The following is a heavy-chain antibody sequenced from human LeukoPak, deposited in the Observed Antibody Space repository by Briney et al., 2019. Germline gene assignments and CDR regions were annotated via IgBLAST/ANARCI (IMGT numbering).Heavy chain of an antibody. J-gene: IGHJ6*02. CDR2: ISAYNGNT. D-gene: IGHD6-19*01. CDR1: GYTFTSYG. CDR3: ARDLHPVAGTSHPISFYYYYYGMDV. Sequence: GASVKVSCKASGYTFTSYGISWVRQAPGQGLEWMGWISAYNGNTNYAQKLQGRVTMTTDTSTSTAYMELRSLRSDDTAVHYCARDLHPVAGTSHPISFYYYYYGMDVWGQGTTVTVSS. V-gene: IGHV1-18*01.